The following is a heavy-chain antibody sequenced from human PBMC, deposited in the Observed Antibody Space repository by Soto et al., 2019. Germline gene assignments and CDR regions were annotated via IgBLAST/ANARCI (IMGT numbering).Heavy chain of an antibody. D-gene: IGHD5-12*01. CDR1: GFTFSNYG. V-gene: IGHV3-30*18. J-gene: IGHJ6*02. CDR3: AKEKEYNGFYGMDV. CDR2: ISYHGNTK. Sequence: GGSLRLSCAASGFTFSNYGMHWVRQAPGKGLEWVTVISYHGNTKFYADSVKGRFTISRDNSKNTLYLQMNSLRAEDTAVYYCAKEKEYNGFYGMDVWGQGTKVTVSS.